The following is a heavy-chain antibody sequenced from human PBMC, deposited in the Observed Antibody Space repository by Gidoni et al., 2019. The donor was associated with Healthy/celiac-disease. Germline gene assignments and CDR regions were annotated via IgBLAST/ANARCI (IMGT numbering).Heavy chain of an antibody. D-gene: IGHD3-10*01. CDR3: ATKPWFGGGNWFDP. V-gene: IGHV3-7*03. CDR1: GFTFSRYW. CDR2: IKQDGSEK. J-gene: IGHJ5*02. Sequence: EVQLVESGGGLVQPGGSLRLSCAASGFTFSRYWMSWVRQAPGKGREWVANIKQDGSEKYYVDSVKCRFTISRDNAKNSLYLQMNSLRAEDTAVYYCATKPWFGGGNWFDPWGQGTLVTVSS.